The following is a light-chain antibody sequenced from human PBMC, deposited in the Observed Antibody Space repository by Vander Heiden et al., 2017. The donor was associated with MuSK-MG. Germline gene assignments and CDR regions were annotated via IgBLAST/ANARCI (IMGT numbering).Light chain of an antibody. J-gene: IGKJ1*01. CDR3: QQCSSVAST. CDR1: QRISNY. CDR2: ATS. V-gene: IGKV1-39*01. Sequence: DIQMTQSPSSLSASVGDRVTITCRASQRISNYLSWYQQKPGKAPKFLIYATSSLQRGVPSRFSGGGSRTEFTLTISRLQPEDLATSYCQQCSSVASTFGQGTRVELK.